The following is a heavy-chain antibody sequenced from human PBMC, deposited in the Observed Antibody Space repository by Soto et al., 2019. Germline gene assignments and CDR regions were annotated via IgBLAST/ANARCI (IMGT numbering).Heavy chain of an antibody. V-gene: IGHV3-30-3*01. J-gene: IGHJ6*02. CDR2: ISYDGNDK. D-gene: IGHD3-3*01. Sequence: PVGSLRLSCAASGFTFSSYAMHWVRQAPGKGLEWVAVISYDGNDKYYADSVKGRFTISRDNSKNTLYLQMNSLRAEDTAVYYCARDLGAETYYDFWSGYSGVYYYYGMDVCGQRTTVTVSS. CDR1: GFTFSSYA. CDR3: ARDLGAETYYDFWSGYSGVYYYYGMDV.